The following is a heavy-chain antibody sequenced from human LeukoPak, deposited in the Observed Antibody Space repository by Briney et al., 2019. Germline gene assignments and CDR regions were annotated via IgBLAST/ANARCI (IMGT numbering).Heavy chain of an antibody. D-gene: IGHD3-9*01. CDR1: GYTFTDYY. Sequence: GASVKVSCKASGYTFTDYYMHWVRQAPGQGLEWMGRIIPILDVTNYAQKFQGRVTITADQSTSTAYMELSSLRSEDTAVYYCARGGGVDILTGFQYWGQGTLVTVSS. J-gene: IGHJ4*02. CDR3: ARGGGVDILTGFQY. V-gene: IGHV1-69*04. CDR2: IIPILDVT.